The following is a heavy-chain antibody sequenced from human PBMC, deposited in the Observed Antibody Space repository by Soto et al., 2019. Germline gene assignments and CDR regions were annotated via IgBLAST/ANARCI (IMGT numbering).Heavy chain of an antibody. D-gene: IGHD6-6*01. CDR2: INHSGST. Sequence: SETLSLTCTVSGGSITSSYWSWIRRPPGKGLEWIGEINHSGSTNYNPSLKSRVTISVDTSKNQFSLKLSSVTAADTAVYYCARGGVAARQNYYYYYGMDVWGQGTTVTVSS. J-gene: IGHJ6*02. CDR3: ARGGVAARQNYYYYYGMDV. CDR1: GGSITSSY. V-gene: IGHV4-34*01.